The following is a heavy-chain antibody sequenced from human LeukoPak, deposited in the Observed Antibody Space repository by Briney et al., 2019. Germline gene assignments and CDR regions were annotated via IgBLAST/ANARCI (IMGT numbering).Heavy chain of an antibody. V-gene: IGHV4-30-4*07. CDR1: GGSISSGGYS. Sequence: SETLSLTCAVSGGSISSGGYSWSWIRQPPGKGLEWIGYIYYSGSTYYNPSLKSRVTISVDTSKNQFSLKLSSVTAADTAVYYCARDLFTLGGVIATKSLDYWGQGTLVTVSS. CDR3: ARDLFTLGGVIATKSLDY. J-gene: IGHJ4*02. CDR2: IYYSGST. D-gene: IGHD3-16*02.